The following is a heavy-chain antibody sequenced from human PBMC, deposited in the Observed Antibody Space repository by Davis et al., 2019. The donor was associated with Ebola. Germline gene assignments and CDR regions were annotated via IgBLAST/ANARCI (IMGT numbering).Heavy chain of an antibody. J-gene: IGHJ4*02. D-gene: IGHD4-11*01. Sequence: GESLKISCAASGFTFSNAWMSWVRQAPGKGLEWVGRIKSKTDGGTTDYAAPVKGRFTISRDDSKNTLYLQMNSLKTEDTAVCYCTTDDYSNYVADYWGQGTLVTVSS. CDR2: IKSKTDGGTT. CDR3: TTDDYSNYVADY. CDR1: GFTFSNAW. V-gene: IGHV3-15*01.